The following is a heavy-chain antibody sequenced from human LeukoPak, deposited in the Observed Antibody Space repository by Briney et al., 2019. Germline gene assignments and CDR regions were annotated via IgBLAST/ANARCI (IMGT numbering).Heavy chain of an antibody. V-gene: IGHV1-69*02. CDR2: ISPMVGIV. CDR3: ARTYCSSTSCYTQRFDP. D-gene: IGHD2-2*01. J-gene: IGHJ5*02. Sequence: SVKVSCKASGGTFSSYTISWVRQAPGQGLEWMGKISPMVGIVNYAQKLKGRVTISADQSTSTAYMELSSLRSEATAIYYCARTYCSSTSCYTQRFDPWGQGTLVTVSP. CDR1: GGTFSSYT.